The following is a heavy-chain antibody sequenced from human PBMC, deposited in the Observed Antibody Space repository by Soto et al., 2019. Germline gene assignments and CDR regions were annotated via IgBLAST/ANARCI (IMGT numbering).Heavy chain of an antibody. CDR1: GFSISSYY. V-gene: IGHV4-59*01. CDR2: IYNSGNT. J-gene: IGHJ4*02. Sequence: LSLTCIVSGFSISSYYWSWIRQPPGKGLEWIGYIYNSGNTNYNPSLKSRVSMSVDTSKNQFSLKVSSVTAADTAVYYCARGRGDYYFDYWGQGTLATVSS. D-gene: IGHD7-27*01. CDR3: ARGRGDYYFDY.